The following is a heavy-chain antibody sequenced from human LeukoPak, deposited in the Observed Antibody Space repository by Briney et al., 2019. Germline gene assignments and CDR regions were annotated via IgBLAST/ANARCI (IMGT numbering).Heavy chain of an antibody. CDR3: ASAYYDFWSGLGSSDYYMDV. CDR2: IYTSGST. CDR1: GGSISSYY. J-gene: IGHJ6*03. V-gene: IGHV4-4*09. D-gene: IGHD3-3*01. Sequence: SETLSLTCTVSGGSISSYYWSWIRQPPGKGLEWIGYIYTSGSTNYNPSLKSRVTISVDTSKNQFSLKLSSVTAADTAVYYCASAYYDFWSGLGSSDYYMDVWGKGTTVTVSS.